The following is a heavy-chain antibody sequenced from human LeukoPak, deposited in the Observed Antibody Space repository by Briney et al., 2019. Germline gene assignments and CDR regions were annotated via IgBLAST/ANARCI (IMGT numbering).Heavy chain of an antibody. CDR3: ARDQYARFDP. J-gene: IGHJ5*02. V-gene: IGHV4-61*01. CDR2: IYYSGST. CDR1: GGSVSSGSYY. Sequence: SETLSLTCTVSGGSVSSGSYYWSWIRQPPGKGLEWIGYIYYSGSTNYNPSLKNRVTISVDTSKNQFSLKLSSVTAADTAVYYCARDQYARFDPWGQGTLVTVSS.